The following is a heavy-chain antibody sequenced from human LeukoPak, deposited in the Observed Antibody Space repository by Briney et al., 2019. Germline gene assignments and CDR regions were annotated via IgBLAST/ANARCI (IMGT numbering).Heavy chain of an antibody. CDR3: ARVESSSSPN. CDR2: ISSSSSYI. D-gene: IGHD6-13*01. CDR1: GFTFSSYS. Sequence: GGSLRLSCTASGFTFSSYSMIWVRQAPGKGLEWVSSISSSSSYIYYADSVKGRFTISRDNAKNSLYLQMNSLRAEDTAVYYCARVESSSSPNWGQGTLVTVSS. J-gene: IGHJ4*02. V-gene: IGHV3-21*01.